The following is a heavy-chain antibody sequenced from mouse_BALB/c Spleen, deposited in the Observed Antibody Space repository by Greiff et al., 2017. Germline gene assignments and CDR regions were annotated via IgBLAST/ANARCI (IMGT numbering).Heavy chain of an antibody. CDR1: GFTFSSYT. J-gene: IGHJ2*01. D-gene: IGHD2-1*01. CDR2: ISSGGSYT. Sequence: DVMLVESGGGLVKPGGSLKLSCAASGFTFSSYTMSWVRQTPEKRLEWVATISSGGSYTYYPDSVKGRFTISRDNAKNTLYLQMSSLKSEDTAMYYCTRDPGGNYYFDYWGQGTTLTVSS. V-gene: IGHV5-6-4*01. CDR3: TRDPGGNYYFDY.